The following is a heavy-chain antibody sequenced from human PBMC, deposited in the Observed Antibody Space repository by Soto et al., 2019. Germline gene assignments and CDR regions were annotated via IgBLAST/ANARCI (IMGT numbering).Heavy chain of an antibody. CDR1: GGSITSPTDY. J-gene: IGHJ4*02. Sequence: SETLSLTCAVSGGSITSPTDYWGWIRQPPGTGLEWIGNVYFSGTTYYNPSLKSRLTISVDTSNNHFSLRLSSVTAADTTMYYCASRSNSGYDWVTDYWGQGTLVTVSS. V-gene: IGHV4-39*02. CDR2: VYFSGTT. CDR3: ASRSNSGYDWVTDY. D-gene: IGHD5-12*01.